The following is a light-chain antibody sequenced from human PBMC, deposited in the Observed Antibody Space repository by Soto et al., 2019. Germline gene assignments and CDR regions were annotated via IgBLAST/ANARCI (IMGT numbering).Light chain of an antibody. CDR3: SSYTSSSTLV. J-gene: IGLJ3*02. V-gene: IGLV2-14*01. CDR1: SSDVGDYYY. Sequence: QSALTQPASVSGSPGQSITISCTGTSSDVGDYYYVSWYQHHPGKPPKLVIYGVSNRPSGVSSRFSASKSGNTASLTISGLQADDEAEYYCSSYTSSSTLVVGGGTK. CDR2: GVS.